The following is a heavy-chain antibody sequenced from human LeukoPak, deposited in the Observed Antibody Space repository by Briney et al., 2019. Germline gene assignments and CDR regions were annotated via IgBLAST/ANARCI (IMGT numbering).Heavy chain of an antibody. CDR2: IYYSGST. CDR3: ARHAEAAGTWGNYFDY. CDR1: GGSISSGGYY. V-gene: IGHV4-31*03. Sequence: PSETLSLTCTVSGGSISSGGYYWSWIRQHPGKGLEWIGYIYYSGSTYYNPSLKSRVTISVDTSKNQFSLKLSSVTAADTAVYYCARHAEAAGTWGNYFDYWGQGTLVTVSS. D-gene: IGHD6-13*01. J-gene: IGHJ4*02.